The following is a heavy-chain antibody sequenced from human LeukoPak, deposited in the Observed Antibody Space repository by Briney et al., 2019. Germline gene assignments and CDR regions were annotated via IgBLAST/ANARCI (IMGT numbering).Heavy chain of an antibody. V-gene: IGHV4-4*07. J-gene: IGHJ6*03. CDR1: GGSISSYY. CDR2: IYTSGST. Sequence: PSETLSLTCTVSGGSISSYYWSWIRQPAGKGLEWIGRIYTSGSTNYNPSLKSRVTMSVDTSKSQFSLKLSSVTAADTAVYYCARETYQLLSGYYYYYMDVWGKGTTVTVSS. D-gene: IGHD2-2*01. CDR3: ARETYQLLSGYYYYYMDV.